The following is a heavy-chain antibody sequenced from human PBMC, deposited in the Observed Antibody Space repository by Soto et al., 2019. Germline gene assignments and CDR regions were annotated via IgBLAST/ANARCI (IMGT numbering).Heavy chain of an antibody. CDR3: AHRRIPAGFDP. CDR2: IYWDDDK. D-gene: IGHD6-19*01. CDR1: GFSLSTSGVG. J-gene: IGHJ5*02. V-gene: IGHV2-5*02. Sequence: SGPTLVNPTQTLTLTCTFSGFSLSTSGVGVGWLRQPPGKALEWLALIYWDDDKRYSPSLKSRLTITKDTSKNQVVLTMTNMDXXXXATYYCAHRRIPAGFDPWGEGTLVTVSS.